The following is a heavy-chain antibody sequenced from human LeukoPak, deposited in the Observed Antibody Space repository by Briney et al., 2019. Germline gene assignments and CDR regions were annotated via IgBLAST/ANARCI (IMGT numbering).Heavy chain of an antibody. J-gene: IGHJ4*02. Sequence: GASVRVSCKASGGTFSSYAISWVRQAPGQGLEWMGGIIPIFGTANYAQKFQGRVTITADESTSTAYMELSSPRSEDTAVYYCARDSEMATIIRYWGQGTLVTVSS. CDR1: GGTFSSYA. V-gene: IGHV1-69*01. D-gene: IGHD5-24*01. CDR2: IIPIFGTA. CDR3: ARDSEMATIIRY.